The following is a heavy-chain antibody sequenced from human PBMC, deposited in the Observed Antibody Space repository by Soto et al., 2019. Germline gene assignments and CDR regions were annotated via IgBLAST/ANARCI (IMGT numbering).Heavy chain of an antibody. J-gene: IGHJ6*03. CDR1: GGTFSSYT. V-gene: IGHV1-69*04. CDR2: IIPILGIA. CDR3: ARDTVSITIIPSPNYYSYYMHV. Sequence: GASVKVSCKASGGTFSSYTISWVRQAPGQGLEWMGRIIPILGIANYAQKFQGRVTITADKSTSTAYMELSSLRSEDTAVYYCARDTVSITIIPSPNYYSYYMHVWGKGTMVTVAS. D-gene: IGHD3-3*01.